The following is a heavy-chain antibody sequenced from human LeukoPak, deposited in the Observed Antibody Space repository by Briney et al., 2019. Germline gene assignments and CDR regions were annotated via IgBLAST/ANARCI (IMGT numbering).Heavy chain of an antibody. Sequence: PGGSLRLSCAVSGFKFDNYTLYWVRQAPGKGLEWVTLISSDDRNKYYADSVKGRFTISRDTSKNKLSLQMNFLRGEDTAVYYCARSLRDPSYTGILVPVDVWGTGTAVTVSS. CDR1: GFKFDNYT. D-gene: IGHD1-1*01. CDR3: ARSLRDPSYTGILVPVDV. J-gene: IGHJ6*04. CDR2: ISSDDRNK. V-gene: IGHV3-30*04.